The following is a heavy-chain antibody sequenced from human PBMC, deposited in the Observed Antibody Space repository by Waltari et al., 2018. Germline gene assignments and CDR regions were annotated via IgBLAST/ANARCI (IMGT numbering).Heavy chain of an antibody. D-gene: IGHD2-2*01. V-gene: IGHV3-30*02. CDR3: AKDYGPAYCSSTTCKGADFDY. Sequence: QVQLVESGGGVVQPGGSLRLSCAASGFTFSNYGMHWVRQAPGKGLEWVAFIRYDGSNEYYADSVKGRFTISRDNSKNTLYLQMNSLRAEDTAVYYCAKDYGPAYCSSTTCKGADFDYWGQGTLVTVSS. CDR2: IRYDGSNE. J-gene: IGHJ4*02. CDR1: GFTFSNYG.